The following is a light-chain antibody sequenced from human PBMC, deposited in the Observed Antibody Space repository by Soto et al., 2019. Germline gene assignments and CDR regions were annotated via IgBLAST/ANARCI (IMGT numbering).Light chain of an antibody. V-gene: IGKV3-20*01. J-gene: IGKJ1*01. CDR1: QSVSSY. CDR2: GAS. Sequence: IVLTQSPATLSLSPGERATLSCRASQSVSSYLAWYQQKPGQAPRLLIYGASSRATGIPDRFSGSGSGTDFTLTISRLEPEDFAVYYCQQYGSSPIPFGQGTNVAIK. CDR3: QQYGSSPIP.